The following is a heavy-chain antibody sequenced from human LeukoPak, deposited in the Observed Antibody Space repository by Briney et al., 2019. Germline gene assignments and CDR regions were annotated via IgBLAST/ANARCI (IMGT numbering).Heavy chain of an antibody. V-gene: IGHV3-15*01. J-gene: IGHJ4*02. CDR1: GFTFSNAW. CDR2: IKSKTDGGTT. D-gene: IGHD2-2*01. Sequence: GGSLRLSCAASGFTFSNAWMSWVRQAPGKGLEWVGRIKSKTDGGTTDYAAPVKGRFTISRDDSKNTLYLQMNSLKAEDTAVYYCTTGDVVVPAAMAYYFDYWGQGTLVTVSS. CDR3: TTGDVVVPAAMAYYFDY.